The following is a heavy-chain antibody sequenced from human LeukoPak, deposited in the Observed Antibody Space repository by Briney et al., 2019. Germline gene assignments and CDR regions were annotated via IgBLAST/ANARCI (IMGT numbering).Heavy chain of an antibody. J-gene: IGHJ6*02. CDR2: IYTSGST. Sequence: SETLSLTCTVSGGSISSYYWSWIRQPAGKGLEWIGRIYTSGSTNYNPSLKSRVTISVDTSKNQFSLKLNSVTAADTAVYYCARDILFVGRYYYYGMDVWGQGTTVTVSS. V-gene: IGHV4-4*07. CDR3: ARDILFVGRYYYYGMDV. CDR1: GGSISSYY. D-gene: IGHD3-16*02.